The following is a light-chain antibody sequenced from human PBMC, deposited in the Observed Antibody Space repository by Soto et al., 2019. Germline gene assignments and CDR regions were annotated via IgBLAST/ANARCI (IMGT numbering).Light chain of an antibody. V-gene: IGKV3-15*01. CDR1: HSVSTN. CDR2: GAS. J-gene: IGKJ1*01. CDR3: QQYTNGPPWT. Sequence: EILMTQSPATLSVSPGEIATLSCRASHSVSTNLAWYQQKPGQAPRLLIFGASTRATGIPARFSGSGSVTEFTLTISSLQSDEFAVYYCQQYTNGPPWTFGQGTKVDMK.